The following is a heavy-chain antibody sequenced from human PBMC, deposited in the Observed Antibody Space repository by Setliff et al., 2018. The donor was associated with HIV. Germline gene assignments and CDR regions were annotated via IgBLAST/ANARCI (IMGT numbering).Heavy chain of an antibody. V-gene: IGHV7-4-1*02. CDR2: INANSGSP. D-gene: IGHD4-17*01. J-gene: IGHJ5*02. Sequence: ASVKVSCKASGGTFSSYAINWVRQAPGQGLEWMGWINANSGSPTYAQAFTGRFLFSVDTVVATAYLQINNLKTEDTAVYYCARGLYGDYGGDLNWLDPWGHGTRVTVSS. CDR1: GGTFSSYA. CDR3: ARGLYGDYGGDLNWLDP.